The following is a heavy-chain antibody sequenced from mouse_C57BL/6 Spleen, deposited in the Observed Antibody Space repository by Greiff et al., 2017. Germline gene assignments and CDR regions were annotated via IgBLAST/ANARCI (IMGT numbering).Heavy chain of an antibody. D-gene: IGHD4-1*01. J-gene: IGHJ4*01. CDR2: IDPSDSYT. Sequence: QVKLQQPGAELVRPGTSVKLSCKASGYTFTSYWMHWVKQRPGQGLEWIGVIDPSDSYTNSNQQFKGKATLTVDTSSSTAYMQLSSLTSEDSAVYYCARSLGRNYAMDYWGQGTSVTVSS. V-gene: IGHV1-59*01. CDR3: ARSLGRNYAMDY. CDR1: GYTFTSYW.